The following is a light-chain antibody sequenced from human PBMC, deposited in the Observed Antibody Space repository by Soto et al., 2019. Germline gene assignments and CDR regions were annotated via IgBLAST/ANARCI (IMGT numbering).Light chain of an antibody. CDR3: HHYET. V-gene: IGKV3-20*01. CDR1: QSVSRSY. J-gene: IGKJ1*01. Sequence: IVLTQSPATLSLSPGDRRSLSCRASQSVSRSYLGWYQQKPGQAPRLPMYGASIRAAGVPDRFSGSGSGTEFTLTISRLEPEDFTVYYCHHYETFGQGTKV. CDR2: GAS.